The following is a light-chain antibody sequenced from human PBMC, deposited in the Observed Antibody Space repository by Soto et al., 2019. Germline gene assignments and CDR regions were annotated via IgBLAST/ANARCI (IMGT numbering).Light chain of an antibody. CDR1: STDFVSYNL. Sequence: QSALIQPPSLSGSPGQSVTISCTGTSTDFVSYNLVSWYQQPPGTAPKLIIYEASNRPSGVPDRFSGSKSGNTASLTISGLQAADEADYYCSLYTSENTYVFGTGTKVTVL. V-gene: IGLV2-18*01. J-gene: IGLJ1*01. CDR2: EAS. CDR3: SLYTSENTYV.